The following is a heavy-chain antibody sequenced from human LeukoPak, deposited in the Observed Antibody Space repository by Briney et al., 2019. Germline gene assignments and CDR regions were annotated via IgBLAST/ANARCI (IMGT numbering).Heavy chain of an antibody. CDR2: IYYSGST. J-gene: IGHJ4*02. CDR1: GGSISSYY. Sequence: PSETLSLTCTVSGGSISSYYWSWIRQPPGKGLEWIGYIYYSGSTNYNPSLKSRVTISVDTSKNQFSPKLSSVTAADTAVYYCASSIGYSSGWPNDYWGQGTLVTVSS. D-gene: IGHD6-19*01. V-gene: IGHV4-59*01. CDR3: ASSIGYSSGWPNDY.